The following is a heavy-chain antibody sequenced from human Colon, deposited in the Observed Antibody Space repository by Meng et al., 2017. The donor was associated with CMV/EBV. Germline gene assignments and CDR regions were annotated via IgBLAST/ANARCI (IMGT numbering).Heavy chain of an antibody. Sequence: EVQLLESGGGLVQPGGSLRLSCEASGFPFPSYAMTWVRQAPGKGLEWVSAISGSGAGTYYADSVKGRFTISRDNSKNTLSLQMSSLRVEDTAVYYCAKGGTGNFDYWGLGTLVTVSS. CDR2: ISGSGAGT. CDR3: AKGGTGNFDY. V-gene: IGHV3-23*01. D-gene: IGHD1-14*01. J-gene: IGHJ4*02. CDR1: GFPFPSYA.